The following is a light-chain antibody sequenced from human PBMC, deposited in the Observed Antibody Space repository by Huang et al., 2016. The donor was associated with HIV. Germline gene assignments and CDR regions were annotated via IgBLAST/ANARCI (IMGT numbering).Light chain of an antibody. J-gene: IGKJ3*01. CDR1: QGISSH. Sequence: IQLTQSPSSLSASVGDRVTITCRASQGISSHLAGYQQKPGKAPKLLSYAASTLQSGVPSRFSGSGSGTDFTLTISSLQPEDFAAYYCQQLNSYPLTFGPGTKVDIK. CDR3: QQLNSYPLT. CDR2: AAS. V-gene: IGKV1-9*01.